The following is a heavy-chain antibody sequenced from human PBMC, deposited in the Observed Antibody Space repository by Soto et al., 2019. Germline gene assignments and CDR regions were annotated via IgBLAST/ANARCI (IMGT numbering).Heavy chain of an antibody. D-gene: IGHD2-2*01. CDR3: SRGVPAAMHVDWFDP. V-gene: IGHV3-49*03. Sequence: GGSLRLSCTASGFTFGDYAMSWFRQAPGKGLEWVGFIRSKAYGGTTEYAASVKGRFTISRDDSKSIAYLQKNSLKTEDTAVYYCSRGVPAAMHVDWFDPWGQGTLVTVSS. J-gene: IGHJ5*02. CDR1: GFTFGDYA. CDR2: IRSKAYGGTT.